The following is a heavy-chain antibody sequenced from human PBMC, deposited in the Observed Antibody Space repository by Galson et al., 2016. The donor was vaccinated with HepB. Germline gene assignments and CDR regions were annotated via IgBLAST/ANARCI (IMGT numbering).Heavy chain of an antibody. V-gene: IGHV3-23*01. CDR3: AGGRTTSCNSAFDI. CDR1: GFTFSTYA. CDR2: ISDNGGST. Sequence: SLRLSCAASGFTFSTYAMNWVRQAPGKGLEWVSGISDNGGSTYYADSVKGRFTISRDNSKNTLYLQVNSLRVEDTAIYYCAGGRTTSCNSAFDIWGQGTMVTVSS. D-gene: IGHD2-2*02. J-gene: IGHJ3*02.